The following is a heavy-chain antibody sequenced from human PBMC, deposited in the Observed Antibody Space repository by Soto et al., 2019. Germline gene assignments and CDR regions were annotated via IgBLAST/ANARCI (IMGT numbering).Heavy chain of an antibody. CDR1: GFTFSSYG. D-gene: IGHD2-2*01. CDR3: ASCVSSTSCSDYDAFDI. CDR2: IWYDGSNK. J-gene: IGHJ3*02. Sequence: GGSLRLSCAASGFTFSSYGMHWVRQAPGKGLEWVAVIWYDGSNKYYADSVKGRFTISRDNSKNTLYLQMNSLRAEDTAVYYCASCVSSTSCSDYDAFDIWGQGTMVTVSS. V-gene: IGHV3-33*01.